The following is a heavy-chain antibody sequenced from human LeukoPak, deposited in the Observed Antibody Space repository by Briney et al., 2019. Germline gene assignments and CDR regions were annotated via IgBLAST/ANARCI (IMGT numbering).Heavy chain of an antibody. CDR2: ISSSGSHI. J-gene: IGHJ2*01. D-gene: IGHD5/OR15-5a*01. CDR3: AKIGVSGHWYFDL. CDR1: ESTFSSFP. Sequence: PGGSLRLSCTASESTFSSFPMSWVRQAPGRGLEWISSISSSGSHIYYADSLKGRFTVSRDNAKTSLYVQMNSLRAEDTAVYYCAKIGVSGHWYFDLWGRGTLVTVSS. V-gene: IGHV3-21*01.